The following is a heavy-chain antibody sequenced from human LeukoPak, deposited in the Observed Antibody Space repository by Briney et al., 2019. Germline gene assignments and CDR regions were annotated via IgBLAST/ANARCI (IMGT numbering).Heavy chain of an antibody. CDR1: GGSISSFY. CDR2: IYYSGST. Sequence: SETLSLTCTVSGGSISSFYWTWIRQPPGKGLEWIGYIYYSGSTNYNPSLKSRVTISIDASKNQFSLKVNSVTAADTAVYYCARVTGVDGTAEYFQHWGQGTLVTVSS. J-gene: IGHJ1*01. V-gene: IGHV4-59*01. CDR3: ARVTGVDGTAEYFQH. D-gene: IGHD3-3*01.